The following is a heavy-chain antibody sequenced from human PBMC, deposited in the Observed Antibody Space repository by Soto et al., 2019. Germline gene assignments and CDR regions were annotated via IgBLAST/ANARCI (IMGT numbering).Heavy chain of an antibody. V-gene: IGHV4-34*01. J-gene: IGHJ4*02. CDR3: ARGYDYVWGSYRYFFDY. CDR2: INHSGST. Sequence: SQTLSLTCAVYGGSFSGYYWSWIRQPPRKGLEWIGEINHSGSTNYNPSLKSRVTISVDTAKNQFSLKLSSVTAADTAVYYCARGYDYVWGSYRYFFDYWGQGTLVTVSS. CDR1: GGSFSGYY. D-gene: IGHD3-16*02.